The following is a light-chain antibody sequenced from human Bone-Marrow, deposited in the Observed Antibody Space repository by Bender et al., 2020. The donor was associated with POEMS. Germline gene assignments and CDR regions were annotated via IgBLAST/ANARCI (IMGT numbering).Light chain of an antibody. CDR2: EGS. CDR1: SGDVGAFDY. Sequence: QSALTQPASVSGSPGQSITISCTGTSGDVGAFDYVSWYQHHPGKVPKLLIFEGSKRPSGISNRFSGSKSVNTASLTISGLQAEDEAVYFCCSYAGRSTLVFGGGTVVTVL. J-gene: IGLJ2*01. CDR3: CSYAGRSTLV. V-gene: IGLV2-23*01.